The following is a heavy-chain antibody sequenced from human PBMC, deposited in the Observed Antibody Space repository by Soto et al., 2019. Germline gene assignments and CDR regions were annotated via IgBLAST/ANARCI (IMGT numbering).Heavy chain of an antibody. CDR2: ILYDGSKK. CDR1: VFTFSSYG. D-gene: IGHD6-19*01. Sequence: GSLRLSCAASVFTFSSYGMHWVRQAPGKGLEWVAVILYDGSKKYYADSVKGRFTISRDNSKNALYLQMSSLRAEDTALYYCVKDGSSGWPYFDDMDVWGRGTTVTVSS. V-gene: IGHV3-30*18. J-gene: IGHJ6*02. CDR3: VKDGSSGWPYFDDMDV.